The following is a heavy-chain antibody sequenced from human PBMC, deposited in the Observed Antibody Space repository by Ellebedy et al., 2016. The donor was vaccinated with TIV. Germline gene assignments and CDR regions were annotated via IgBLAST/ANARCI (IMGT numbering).Heavy chain of an antibody. CDR2: IYYTGTT. CDR1: GGSVSSGGFY. Sequence: MPSETLSLTCTVSGGSVSSGGFYWSWIRHHPGKGLEWIGYIYYTGTTYYNPSLKSRASISVDTSKNQFSLRLTSVTAADMAVYYCARAPLKSMTIFGVVITYFDYWGQGTLVTVSS. D-gene: IGHD3-3*01. CDR3: ARAPLKSMTIFGVVITYFDY. J-gene: IGHJ4*02. V-gene: IGHV4-31*03.